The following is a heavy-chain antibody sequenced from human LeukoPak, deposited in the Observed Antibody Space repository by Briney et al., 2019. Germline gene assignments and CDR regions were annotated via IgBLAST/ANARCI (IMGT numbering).Heavy chain of an antibody. CDR3: ARSGPVWAPKTSDY. CDR1: RYTFTSYD. V-gene: IGHV1-8*01. Sequence: GASVKLSCKASRYTFTSYDINWVRQATGQALERMGWMNPNSGNTGYAQKFQGRVTMTRNTSISTAYMELSSLRSDDTAVYYCARSGPVWAPKTSDYWGQGTLVTVSS. J-gene: IGHJ4*02. CDR2: MNPNSGNT. D-gene: IGHD3-16*01.